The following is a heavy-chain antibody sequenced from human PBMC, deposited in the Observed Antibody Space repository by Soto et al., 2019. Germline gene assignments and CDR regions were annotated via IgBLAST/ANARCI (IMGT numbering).Heavy chain of an antibody. V-gene: IGHV3-30*18. CDR1: GFTFSSYG. J-gene: IGHJ4*02. CDR3: AKEPHGYSSGWPVGY. Sequence: QVQLVESGGGVVQPGRSLRLSCAASGFTFSSYGMHWVRQAPGKGLEWVAVISYDGSNKYDADSVKGRFTISRDNSKNTLYLQMNSLRAEDTDVYYCAKEPHGYSSGWPVGYWGQGTLVTVSS. D-gene: IGHD6-19*01. CDR2: ISYDGSNK.